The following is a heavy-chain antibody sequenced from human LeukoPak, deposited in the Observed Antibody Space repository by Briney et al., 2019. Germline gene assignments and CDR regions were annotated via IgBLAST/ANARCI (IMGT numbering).Heavy chain of an antibody. Sequence: PGGSLRLSCAASGFTFSSYGMHWVRQAPGKGLEWVAVISYDGSNKYYADSVKGRFTISRDNSKNTLYLQMNSLRAEDTAVYYCAKDRGPTAAAAVLYWGQGTLVTVSS. D-gene: IGHD6-13*01. V-gene: IGHV3-30*18. CDR3: AKDRGPTAAAAVLY. J-gene: IGHJ4*02. CDR2: ISYDGSNK. CDR1: GFTFSSYG.